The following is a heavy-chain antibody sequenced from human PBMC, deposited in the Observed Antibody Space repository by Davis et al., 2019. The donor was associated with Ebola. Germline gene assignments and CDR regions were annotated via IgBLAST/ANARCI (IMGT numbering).Heavy chain of an antibody. Sequence: SVQVSCKASGYTFTSYYMHWVRQAPGQGLEWMGGIIPIFGTANYAQKFQGRVTITADESTSTAYMELSSLRSEDTAVYYCASGSYSIGLDYWGQGTLVTVSS. CDR2: IIPIFGTA. D-gene: IGHD1-26*01. CDR1: GYTFTSYY. V-gene: IGHV1-69*13. J-gene: IGHJ4*02. CDR3: ASGSYSIGLDY.